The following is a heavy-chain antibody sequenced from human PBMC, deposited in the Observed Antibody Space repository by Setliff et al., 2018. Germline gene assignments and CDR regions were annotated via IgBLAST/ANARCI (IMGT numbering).Heavy chain of an antibody. V-gene: IGHV1-69*13. CDR1: GGTFSSYA. Sequence: GASVKVSCKASGGTFSSYAISWVRQVPGQGLEWMGGIIPIFGTANYAQKFQGRVTITADESTSTAYMELSSLRSEDTAVYYCARDLIDPDYGDYLSFYYYGMDVWGQGTTVTVSS. J-gene: IGHJ6*02. CDR3: ARDLIDPDYGDYLSFYYYGMDV. D-gene: IGHD4-17*01. CDR2: IIPIFGTA.